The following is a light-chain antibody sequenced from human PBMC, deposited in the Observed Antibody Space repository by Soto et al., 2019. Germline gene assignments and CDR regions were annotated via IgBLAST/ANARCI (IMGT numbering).Light chain of an antibody. J-gene: IGKJ5*01. CDR2: DAS. Sequence: DIQMTQSPSSLSASVGDRVTITCQASQDINNYLNWHQQKPGKAPKLLIYDASNLETGVPTRFSGSGSGTDFTFTISSLQPEDMATYYCQQYDNLPSITFGQGTRLDFK. CDR3: QQYDNLPSIT. V-gene: IGKV1-33*01. CDR1: QDINNY.